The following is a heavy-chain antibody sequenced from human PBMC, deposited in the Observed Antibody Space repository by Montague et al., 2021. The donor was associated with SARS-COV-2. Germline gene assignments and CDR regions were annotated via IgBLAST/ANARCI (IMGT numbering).Heavy chain of an antibody. D-gene: IGHD3-10*01. V-gene: IGHV3-33*01. Sequence: SLRLSCATSGFTFSSYGMEWVRQVPGKGLEWVAAIWYDGSKKYYSDSLKGRFIISRDNSKNTLYLQLNTLRAEDTAVYYCARADEKDLLSFGELLPLHYWGQGTLVTVSS. CDR3: ARADEKDLLSFGELLPLHY. CDR2: IWYDGSKK. J-gene: IGHJ4*02. CDR1: GFTFSSYG.